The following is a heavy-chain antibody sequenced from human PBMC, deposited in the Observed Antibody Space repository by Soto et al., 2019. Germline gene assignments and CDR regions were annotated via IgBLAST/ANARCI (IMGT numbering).Heavy chain of an antibody. CDR3: TPEGSRSLYYFDY. Sequence: LRLSCAASGFTFSSYAMHWVRQAPGKGLEWVAVISYDGSNKYYADSVKGRFTISRDNSKNTLYLQMNSLRAEDTAVYYCTPEGSRSLYYFDYWGQGTLVTVSS. V-gene: IGHV3-30-3*01. J-gene: IGHJ4*02. CDR1: GFTFSSYA. CDR2: ISYDGSNK. D-gene: IGHD2-15*01.